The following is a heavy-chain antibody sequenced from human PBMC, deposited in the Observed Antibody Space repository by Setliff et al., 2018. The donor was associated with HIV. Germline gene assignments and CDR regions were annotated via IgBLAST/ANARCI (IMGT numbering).Heavy chain of an antibody. V-gene: IGHV1-2*04. Sequence: ASVKVSCKASGYTFTGYYMHWVRQAPGQGLEWMGWINPNSGGTNYAQKFQGWVTMTRDTSISTAYMELSRLRSDDTAVYYCARAVPNYYDSSGLFDYWGHGTLVTVSS. CDR2: INPNSGGT. J-gene: IGHJ4*01. CDR3: ARAVPNYYDSSGLFDY. CDR1: GYTFTGYY. D-gene: IGHD3-22*01.